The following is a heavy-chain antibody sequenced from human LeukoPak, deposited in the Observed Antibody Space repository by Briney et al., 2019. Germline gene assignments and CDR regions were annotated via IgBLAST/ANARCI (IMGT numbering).Heavy chain of an antibody. J-gene: IGHJ5*02. CDR3: ARATHYYYGSGSYYNDWFDP. V-gene: IGHV4-31*03. D-gene: IGHD3-10*01. CDR1: GGSISSGGYY. Sequence: PSETLSLTCTVSGGSISSGGYYWSWIRQHPGKGLEWIGYIYYSGSTYYNPSLKSRVTISVDTSKNQFSLKLSSVTAADTAVYYCARATHYYYGSGSYYNDWFDPWGQGTLVTVSS. CDR2: IYYSGST.